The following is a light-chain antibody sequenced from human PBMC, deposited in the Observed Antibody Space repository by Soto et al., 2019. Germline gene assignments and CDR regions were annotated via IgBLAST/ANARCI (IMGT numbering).Light chain of an antibody. CDR3: QSFDSSLSGVV. Sequence: QSVLTQPPSVSGAPGQRVTISCTGSSSNIGAGYDVHWYQQLPGTAPKLLIYGNSNRPSGVPDRFSGSKSGTSASLAITGLQAEDEADYHCQSFDSSLSGVVFGTGTKLTVL. CDR2: GNS. J-gene: IGLJ1*01. CDR1: SSNIGAGYD. V-gene: IGLV1-40*01.